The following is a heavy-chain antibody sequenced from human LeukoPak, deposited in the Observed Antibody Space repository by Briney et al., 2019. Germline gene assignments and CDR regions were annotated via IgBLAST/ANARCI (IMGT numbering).Heavy chain of an antibody. V-gene: IGHV4-59*08. CDR2: IYYSGST. CDR1: GGSISSYY. D-gene: IGHD3-22*01. CDR3: ARRDYYDSGGYGY. Sequence: PSETLSLTCTVSGGSISSYYWSWIRPPPGKGLEWIGYIYYSGSTNYNPSLKSRVTISVDTSKNQFSLKLSSVTAADTAVYYCARRDYYDSGGYGYWGQGTLVTVSS. J-gene: IGHJ4*02.